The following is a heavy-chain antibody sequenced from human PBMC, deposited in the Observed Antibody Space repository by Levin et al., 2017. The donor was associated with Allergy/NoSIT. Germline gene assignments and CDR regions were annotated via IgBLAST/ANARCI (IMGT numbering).Heavy chain of an antibody. V-gene: IGHV3-53*01. CDR2: IYTVGNT. J-gene: IGHJ5*02. Sequence: PGGSLRLSCAASGFTISNNYMNWVRQAPGKGLEWVSVIYTVGNTYYADSVKGRFTISRDNSKNTLYLQMNSLRAEDTAVYYCARDQFLYGSASGGWFDPWGPGTLVTVSS. CDR1: GFTISNNY. CDR3: ARDQFLYGSASGGWFDP. D-gene: IGHD3-10*01.